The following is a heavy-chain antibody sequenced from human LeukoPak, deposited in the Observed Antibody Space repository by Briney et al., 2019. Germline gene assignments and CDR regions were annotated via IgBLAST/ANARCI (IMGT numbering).Heavy chain of an antibody. J-gene: IGHJ4*02. CDR1: GFTFDDYG. CDR3: ARGGSSSYLSWVDY. V-gene: IGHV3-20*01. CDR2: INWNGGST. D-gene: IGHD6-6*01. Sequence: GGSLRLSCAASGFTFDDYGMSWVRQAPGKGLEWVSGINWNGGSTGYADSVKGRFTISRDNAKNSLYLQTNSLRAEDTALYHCARGGSSSYLSWVDYWGQGTLVTVSS.